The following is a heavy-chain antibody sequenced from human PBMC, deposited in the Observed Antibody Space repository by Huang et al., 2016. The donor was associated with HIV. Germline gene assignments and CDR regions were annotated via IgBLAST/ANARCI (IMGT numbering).Heavy chain of an antibody. Sequence: QVQLVQSGAEVKKPGSSVKVSCKSSGGTFSNYAFSWVRQAPGQGLEWMGVIIPISGTTDYGQTFQGRVTITADESTSTTYLELNSLRSEDTAIYYCARVEYFYGSGSPGDYYYYYMDVWDKGTSVTVSS. CDR1: GGTFSNYA. J-gene: IGHJ6*03. V-gene: IGHV1-69*13. D-gene: IGHD3-10*01. CDR2: IIPISGTT. CDR3: ARVEYFYGSGSPGDYYYYYMDV.